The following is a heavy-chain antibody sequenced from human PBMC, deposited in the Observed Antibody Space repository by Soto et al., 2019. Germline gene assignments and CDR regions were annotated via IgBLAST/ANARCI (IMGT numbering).Heavy chain of an antibody. Sequence: QVQLQQWGAGLLKPSETLSLTCAVYGGSFSGYYWSWIRQPPGKGLEWIGEINHSGSTNYNPSPKSRVTISVDTSKNQFSLKLSSVTAADTAVYYCARGLGIGYSYGYGGGYYYYGMDVWGQGTTVTVSS. CDR2: INHSGST. V-gene: IGHV4-34*01. D-gene: IGHD5-18*01. J-gene: IGHJ6*02. CDR3: ARGLGIGYSYGYGGGYYYYGMDV. CDR1: GGSFSGYY.